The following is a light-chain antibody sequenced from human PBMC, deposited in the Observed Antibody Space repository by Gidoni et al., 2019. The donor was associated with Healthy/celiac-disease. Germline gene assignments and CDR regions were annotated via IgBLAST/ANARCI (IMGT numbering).Light chain of an antibody. CDR3: QQRSNWPRLT. CDR2: DAS. V-gene: IGKV3-11*01. CDR1: QSVSSY. Sequence: EIVLTQSPATLSLSPGERATLSCRASQSVSSYLAWYQQKPGQAPRLLIYDASNRDTGTPARFSGSRSGTDFALAISSLEPEDFAVYYCQQRSNWPRLTFGGGTKVEIK. J-gene: IGKJ4*01.